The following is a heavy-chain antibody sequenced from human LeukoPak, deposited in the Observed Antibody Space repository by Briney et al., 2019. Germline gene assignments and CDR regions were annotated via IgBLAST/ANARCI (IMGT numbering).Heavy chain of an antibody. CDR1: GFTFSNYA. CDR3: ARDLDY. J-gene: IGHJ4*02. CDR2: IKQDGSDK. Sequence: GGSLRLSCAASGFTFSNYAMSWVRQAPGKGLEWVANIKQDGSDKYYVDSVKGRFTISRDNAKSSLYLQMDSLRAEDTAVYYCARDLDYWGQGTLVTVSS. V-gene: IGHV3-7*04.